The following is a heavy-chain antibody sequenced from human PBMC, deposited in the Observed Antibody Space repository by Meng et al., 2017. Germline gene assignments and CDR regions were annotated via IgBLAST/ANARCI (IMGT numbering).Heavy chain of an antibody. D-gene: IGHD3-9*01. Sequence: GESLKISCAASGFTFSSYWMHWVRQAPGKGLEWVANIKQDGSEKYYVDSVKGRFTISRDNAKNSLYLQMNSLRAEDTAVYYCARENRLRYFDWLPGYWGQGTLVTVSS. CDR2: IKQDGSEK. J-gene: IGHJ4*02. CDR3: ARENRLRYFDWLPGY. V-gene: IGHV3-7*01. CDR1: GFTFSSYW.